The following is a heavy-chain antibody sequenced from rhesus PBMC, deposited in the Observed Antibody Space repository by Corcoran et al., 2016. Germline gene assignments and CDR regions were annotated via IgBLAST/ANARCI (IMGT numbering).Heavy chain of an antibody. V-gene: IGHV4-160*01. D-gene: IGHD4-23*01. CDR3: ARDPYSNPDY. CDR1: GGPISGYW. J-gene: IGHJ4*01. CDR2: IDSSGST. Sequence: QLQLQESGPGLVKPSETLSLTCAVSGGPISGYWWSWIRPPPGKGLEWIGRIDSSGSTDYNPSLKSRVTISRDTSKNQFSLKLSSVTAADTAVYYCARDPYSNPDYWGQGVLVTVSS.